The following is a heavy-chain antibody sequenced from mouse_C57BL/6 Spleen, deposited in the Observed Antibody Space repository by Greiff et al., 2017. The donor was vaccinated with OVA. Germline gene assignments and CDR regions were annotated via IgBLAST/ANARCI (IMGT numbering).Heavy chain of an antibody. J-gene: IGHJ3*01. CDR3: AKYDYGFAY. CDR1: GFSLTSYG. CDR2: IWSGGST. Sequence: VKLVESGPGLVQPSQSLSITCTASGFSLTSYGVHWVRQPPGKGLEWLGVIWSGGSTDYNAAFISRLSISKDNSKSQVFCKMNSLQADDTAIYYCAKYDYGFAYWGQGTLVTVSA. D-gene: IGHD2-4*01. V-gene: IGHV2-4*01.